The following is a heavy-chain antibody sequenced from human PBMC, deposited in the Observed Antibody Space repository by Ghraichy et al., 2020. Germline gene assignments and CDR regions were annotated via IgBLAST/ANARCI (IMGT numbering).Heavy chain of an antibody. J-gene: IGHJ5*02. CDR3: ARGPSGSYRIYNWFDP. D-gene: IGHD1-26*01. V-gene: IGHV4-34*01. CDR2: INHSGST. CDR1: GGSFSGYY. Sequence: SQTLSLTCALYGGSFSGYYWSWIRRPPGKGLEWIGEINHSGSTNYNPSLKSRVTISVDTSKNQFSLKLSSVTAADTAVYYCARGPSGSYRIYNWFDPWGQGTPVTVSS.